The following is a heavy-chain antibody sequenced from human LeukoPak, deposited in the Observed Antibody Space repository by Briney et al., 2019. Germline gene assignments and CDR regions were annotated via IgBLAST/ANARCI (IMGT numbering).Heavy chain of an antibody. D-gene: IGHD2-2*01. CDR2: SYYSGST. CDR3: ARDRSGFVVVPAATDYYMDV. CDR1: GGSMSSYY. V-gene: IGHV4-59*12. J-gene: IGHJ6*03. Sequence: SETLSLTCTVSGGSMSSYYWSWIRQPPGNGLVWIGYSYYSGSTNYNPSLKSRVTISVDTSKNQFSLKLSTVTAADTAVYYCARDRSGFVVVPAATDYYMDVWGKGTTVTVSS.